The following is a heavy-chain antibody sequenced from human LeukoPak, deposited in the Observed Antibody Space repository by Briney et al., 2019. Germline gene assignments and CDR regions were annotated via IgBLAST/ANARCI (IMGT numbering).Heavy chain of an antibody. D-gene: IGHD1-26*01. CDR2: IYYSGST. V-gene: IGHV4-59*01. Sequence: SETLSLTCTVSGGSISSYYWSWIRQPPGKGLEWIGYIYYSGSTNYNPSLKSRVTISVDTSKNQFSLKLSSVTAADTAVYYCARGEVEGALDYWGQGTLVTVSS. CDR1: GGSISSYY. J-gene: IGHJ4*02. CDR3: ARGEVEGALDY.